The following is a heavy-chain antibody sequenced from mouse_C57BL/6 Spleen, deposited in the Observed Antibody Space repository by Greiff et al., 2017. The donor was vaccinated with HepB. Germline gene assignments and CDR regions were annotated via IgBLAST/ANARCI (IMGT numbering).Heavy chain of an antibody. CDR3: AREGGFRRGCAY. J-gene: IGHJ3*01. CDR2: INPNNGGT. V-gene: IGHV1-26*01. Sequence: EVQLQQSGPELVKPGASVKISCKASGYTFTDYYMNWVKQSHGKSLEWIGDINPNNGGTSYNQKFKGKATLTVDKSSSTAYMELRSLTSEDSAVYYCAREGGFRRGCAYWGQGTLVTVSA. CDR1: GYTFTDYY.